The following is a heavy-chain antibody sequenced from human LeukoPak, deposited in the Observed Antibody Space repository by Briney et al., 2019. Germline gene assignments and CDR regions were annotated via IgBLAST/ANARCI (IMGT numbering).Heavy chain of an antibody. J-gene: IGHJ4*02. CDR2: MSYSEST. Sequence: KSSETLSLTCTVSGGSISSSTYYWGWIRQPPGKGLEWIGSMSYSESTYYNPSLKSRVTISVDTSKNNFSLRLSSVTAADTAVYYCATLEWRLEYFDYWGQGTLVTVSS. CDR3: ATLEWRLEYFDY. V-gene: IGHV4-39*02. CDR1: GGSISSSTYY. D-gene: IGHD3-3*01.